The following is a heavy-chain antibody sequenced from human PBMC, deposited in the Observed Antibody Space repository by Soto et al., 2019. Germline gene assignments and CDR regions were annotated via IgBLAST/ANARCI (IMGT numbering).Heavy chain of an antibody. J-gene: IGHJ6*03. D-gene: IGHD6-13*01. CDR2: IIPILGIA. Sequence: SVKVSCKASGGTFSSYTISWVRQAPGQGLEWMGRIIPILGIANYAQKFQGRVTITADKSTSTAYMELSSLRSEDTAVYYCARDRGYSSSWYTYYYYMDVWGKGTTVTVSS. CDR3: ARDRGYSSSWYTYYYYMDV. CDR1: GGTFSSYT. V-gene: IGHV1-69*04.